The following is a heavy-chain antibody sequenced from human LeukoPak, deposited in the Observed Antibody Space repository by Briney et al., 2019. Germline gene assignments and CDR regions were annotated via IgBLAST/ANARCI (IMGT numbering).Heavy chain of an antibody. Sequence: ASVKVSCKPSGYTFTDHSIHWVRQAPGEGLEWMGRIDPKSGVRNYPQKFQGRVAMTTDTSINTVYMELTSLRSDDTAVYYCARGKYKNAVDYWGQGTRVTVS. D-gene: IGHD1-1*01. CDR1: GYTFTDHS. V-gene: IGHV1-2*06. CDR3: ARGKYKNAVDY. CDR2: IDPKSGVR. J-gene: IGHJ4*02.